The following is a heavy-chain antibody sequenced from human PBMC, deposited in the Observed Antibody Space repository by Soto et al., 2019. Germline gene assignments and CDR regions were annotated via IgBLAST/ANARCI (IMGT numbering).Heavy chain of an antibody. Sequence: PSETLSLTCTVSGGSISSYYWSWIRQPPGKGLEWIGYIYYSGSTNYNPSLKSRVTISVDTSKNQFSLKLSSVTAADTAVYYCARNSRYCSGGSCIYYMDVWGKGTTVTVSS. D-gene: IGHD2-15*01. J-gene: IGHJ6*03. V-gene: IGHV4-59*01. CDR1: GGSISSYY. CDR2: IYYSGST. CDR3: ARNSRYCSGGSCIYYMDV.